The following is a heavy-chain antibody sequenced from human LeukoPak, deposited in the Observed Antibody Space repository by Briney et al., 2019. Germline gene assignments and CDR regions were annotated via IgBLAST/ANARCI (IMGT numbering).Heavy chain of an antibody. CDR2: IYHSGST. D-gene: IGHD3-10*01. V-gene: IGHV4-30-2*01. Sequence: SETLSLTCTVSGYAIISGGFSWNWIRQPPGKGLEWIGCIYHSGSTNYNPSLKSRVTISVDKSKNQFSLKLSSVTAADTAVYYCAGLWFGESFPDYWGQGTLVTVSS. CDR1: GYAIISGGFS. CDR3: AGLWFGESFPDY. J-gene: IGHJ4*02.